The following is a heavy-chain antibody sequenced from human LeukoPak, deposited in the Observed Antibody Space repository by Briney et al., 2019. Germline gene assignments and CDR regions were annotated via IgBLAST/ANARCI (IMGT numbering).Heavy chain of an antibody. CDR2: INPNSGGT. CDR3: ARDNYYYDSNPLN. CDR1: GYTFTGYY. J-gene: IGHJ4*02. Sequence: ASVKVSCKASGYTFTGYYMHWVRQAPGQGLEWMGWINPNSGGTNYAQKLQVRVTMTTDTSTSTAYMELRSLRSDDTAVYYCARDNYYYDSNPLNWGQGTLVTVSS. V-gene: IGHV1-2*02. D-gene: IGHD3-22*01.